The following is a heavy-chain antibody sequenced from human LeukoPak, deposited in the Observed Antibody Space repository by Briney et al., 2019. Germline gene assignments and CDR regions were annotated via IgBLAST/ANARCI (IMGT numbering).Heavy chain of an antibody. CDR2: ISRSSSHI. CDR3: ARDRCSSGACYSFDF. CDR1: GFTFSTYS. Sequence: GGSLRLSCAASGFTFSTYSMNWVRQAPGKGLEWVSSISRSSSHIYFADSVKGRFTISRDNAKNSLYLQVNSLRTEDTAVYYCARDRCSSGACYSFDFWGQGTLVTVSS. V-gene: IGHV3-21*06. J-gene: IGHJ4*02. D-gene: IGHD2-15*01.